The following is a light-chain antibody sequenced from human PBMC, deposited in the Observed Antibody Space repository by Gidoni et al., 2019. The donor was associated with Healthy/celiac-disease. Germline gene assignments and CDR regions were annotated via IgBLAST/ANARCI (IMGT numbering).Light chain of an antibody. Sequence: AIQFTQSPSSLSSSVGDRVTITCRASQGISSALAWYQQKPGKAPKLLIYDAPSLESGVPSRFSGSGSGTDFTLTISSLQPEDFATYYCQQFNTYPRLTFGGGTKVEIK. V-gene: IGKV1-13*02. CDR1: QGISSA. CDR3: QQFNTYPRLT. J-gene: IGKJ4*01. CDR2: DAP.